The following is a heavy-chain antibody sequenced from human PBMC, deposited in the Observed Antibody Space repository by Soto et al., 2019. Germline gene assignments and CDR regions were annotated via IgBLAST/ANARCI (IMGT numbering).Heavy chain of an antibody. J-gene: IGHJ6*03. CDR3: ARVVSGYHNYYYYMDV. V-gene: IGHV1-3*01. CDR2: INAGNGNT. D-gene: IGHD3-22*01. Sequence: ASVKVSCKASGYTFTNYAMHWVRQAPGQRLEWMGWINAGNGNTKYSQKFQGRVTITRDTSASTAYMELSSLRSEDTAVYYCARVVSGYHNYYYYMDVWGKGTTVTVSS. CDR1: GYTFTNYA.